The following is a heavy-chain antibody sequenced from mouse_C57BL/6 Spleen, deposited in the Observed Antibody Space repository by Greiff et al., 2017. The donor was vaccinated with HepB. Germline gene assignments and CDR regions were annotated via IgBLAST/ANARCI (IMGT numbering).Heavy chain of an antibody. CDR3: ARLDDYDGYYAMDY. Sequence: QVQLQQSGAELVRPGSSVKLSCKASGYTFTSYWMHWVKQRPIQGLEWIGNIDPSDSETHYNQKFKDKATLTVDKSSSTAYMQLSSLTSEDSAVYYCARLDDYDGYYAMDYWGQGTSVTVSS. D-gene: IGHD2-4*01. V-gene: IGHV1-52*01. CDR1: GYTFTSYW. CDR2: IDPSDSET. J-gene: IGHJ4*01.